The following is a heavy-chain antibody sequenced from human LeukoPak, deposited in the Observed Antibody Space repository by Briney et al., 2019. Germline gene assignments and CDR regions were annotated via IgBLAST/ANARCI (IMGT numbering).Heavy chain of an antibody. V-gene: IGHV4-39*01. D-gene: IGHD3/OR15-3a*01. Sequence: PSETLSLTCTVSGVSISSSNSYWGWLRQPPGKGLEWIVSIYYTGNTYYNPSLKSRVTISIGTSKNQISLRLTSVTGTDTAMYYCARQTGSGLFTLPGGQGTLVTVSS. CDR1: GVSISSSNSY. J-gene: IGHJ4*02. CDR2: IYYTGNT. CDR3: ARQTGSGLFTLP.